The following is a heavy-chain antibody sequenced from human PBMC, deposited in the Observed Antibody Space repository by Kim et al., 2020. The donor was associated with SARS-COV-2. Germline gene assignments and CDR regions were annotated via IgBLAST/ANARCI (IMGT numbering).Heavy chain of an antibody. CDR2: ISGSGGST. CDR3: AKDQEAGNYYYYYGMDV. D-gene: IGHD6-19*01. CDR1: GFTFSSYA. V-gene: IGHV3-23*01. J-gene: IGHJ6*02. Sequence: GGSLRLSCAASGFTFSSYAMSWVRQAPGKGLEWVSAISGSGGSTYYADSVKGRFTISRDNSKNTLYLQMNSLRAEDTAVYYCAKDQEAGNYYYYYGMDVWGQGTTVTVSS.